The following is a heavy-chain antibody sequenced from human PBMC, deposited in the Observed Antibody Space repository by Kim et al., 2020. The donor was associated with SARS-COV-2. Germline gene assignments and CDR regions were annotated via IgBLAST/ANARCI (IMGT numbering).Heavy chain of an antibody. J-gene: IGHJ4*02. Sequence: GGSLRLSCAVSGFIFNSYWVTWVRQAPGKGLEWVANINQDGSQIYYVDSVKGRFTISRDNAKNSLYLQMSSLRAEDTAVYYCARGRRDSSAYWAYYFDYWGQGTLVTVSS. CDR3: ARGRRDSSAYWAYYFDY. D-gene: IGHD3-22*01. V-gene: IGHV3-7*01. CDR2: INQDGSQI. CDR1: GFIFNSYW.